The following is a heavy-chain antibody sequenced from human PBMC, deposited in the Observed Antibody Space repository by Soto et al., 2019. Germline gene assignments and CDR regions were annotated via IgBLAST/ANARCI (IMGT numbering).Heavy chain of an antibody. J-gene: IGHJ5*02. CDR1: GGSISSGGYY. CDR2: IYYSGST. CDR3: ARGYSYGHARGWWFDP. V-gene: IGHV4-31*03. D-gene: IGHD5-18*01. Sequence: QVQLQESGPGLVKPSQTLSLTCTVSGGSISSGGYYWSWIRQHPGKGLEWIGYIYYSGSTYYNPSLKSRVTISVDTSKNQFSLKLSSVTAGDTAVYYCARGYSYGHARGWWFDPWGQGTLVTVSS.